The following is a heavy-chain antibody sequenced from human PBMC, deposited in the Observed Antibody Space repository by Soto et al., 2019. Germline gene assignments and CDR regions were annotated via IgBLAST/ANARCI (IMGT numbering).Heavy chain of an antibody. CDR3: ARLRYCSSSTCSPLPFDY. CDR2: IDPSDSYT. V-gene: IGHV5-10-1*01. J-gene: IGHJ4*02. D-gene: IGHD2-2*01. CDR1: AYSFSSYL. Sequence: TGESLKISCQGSAYSFSSYLITWVRQMPGKGLEWMGRIDPSDSYTIYNPSFQGHVTISADTSISAAYLQRSSLKASDTAMYYCARLRYCSSSTCSPLPFDYWGQGTLVTVSS.